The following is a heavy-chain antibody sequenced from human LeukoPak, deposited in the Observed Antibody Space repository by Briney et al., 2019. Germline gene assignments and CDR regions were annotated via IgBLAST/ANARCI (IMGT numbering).Heavy chain of an antibody. V-gene: IGHV1-69*06. CDR3: ARDPPGGAAADAALDY. J-gene: IGHJ4*02. CDR1: GGTFSSYA. D-gene: IGHD6-13*01. CDR2: IIPIFGTA. Sequence: GASVKVSCKASGGTFSSYAISWVRQAPGQGLEWMGGIIPIFGTANYAQKFQGRVTITADKSTSTAYMELSSLRSEDTAVYYCARDPPGGAAADAALDYWGQGTLVTVSS.